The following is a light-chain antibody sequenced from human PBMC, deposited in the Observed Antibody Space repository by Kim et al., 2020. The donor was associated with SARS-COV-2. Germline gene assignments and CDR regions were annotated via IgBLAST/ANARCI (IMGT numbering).Light chain of an antibody. Sequence: GQSITTACTGTSSDVGDYNYVSWYQQHAGKAPKLMISDVSKRPSGVSNRFSGSKSGNTASLTISGLQAEDEADYYCSSYRTSSTWVFGGGTQLTVL. CDR1: SSDVGDYNY. CDR2: DVS. J-gene: IGLJ3*02. V-gene: IGLV2-14*03. CDR3: SSYRTSSTWV.